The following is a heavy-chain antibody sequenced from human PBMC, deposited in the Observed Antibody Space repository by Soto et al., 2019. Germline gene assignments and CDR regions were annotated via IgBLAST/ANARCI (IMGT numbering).Heavy chain of an antibody. D-gene: IGHD5-12*01. CDR1: GFTFSGYW. Sequence: PWGSLRLSCAASGFTFSGYWMSWVRQAPGKGLEWVANIKQDGSEKYYVDSVKGRFTISRDNAKNSLYLQMNSLRAEDTAVYYCPRDPPNHSGYAQPWFDPWGQGTLVTVSS. J-gene: IGHJ5*01. V-gene: IGHV3-7*03. CDR3: PRDPPNHSGYAQPWFDP. CDR2: IKQDGSEK.